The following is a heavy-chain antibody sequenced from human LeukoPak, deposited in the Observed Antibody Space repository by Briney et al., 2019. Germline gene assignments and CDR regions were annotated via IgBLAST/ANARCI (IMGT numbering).Heavy chain of an antibody. J-gene: IGHJ4*02. D-gene: IGHD1-26*01. V-gene: IGHV4-30-4*01. CDR2: IYTSGMT. CDR1: GGSISSDDYY. CDR3: ARDSARIIDC. Sequence: SETLSLICTVSGGSISSDDYYWSWIRQPPGKGLEWYGYIYTSGMTYYNPSLKSRVSISVDTSKNQFSLKLSSETAADTAVYYCARDSARIIDCWGQGTLVTVSS.